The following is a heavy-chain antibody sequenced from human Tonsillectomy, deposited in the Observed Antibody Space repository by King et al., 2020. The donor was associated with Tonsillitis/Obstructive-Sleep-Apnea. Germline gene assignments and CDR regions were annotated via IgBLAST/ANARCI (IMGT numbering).Heavy chain of an antibody. D-gene: IGHD3-22*01. CDR3: ARVYYYDSSGYSEFDP. CDR2: IYYSGST. Sequence: QLQESGPGLVKPSETLSLTCTVSGGSISNYYWSWIRQPPGKGLEWIGYIYYSGSTNYNPSLKSRITISVDTSKKQFSLKLSSVTAADTAVYYCARVYYYDSSGYSEFDPWGQGTLVPVSS. CDR1: GGSISNYY. V-gene: IGHV4-59*01. J-gene: IGHJ5*02.